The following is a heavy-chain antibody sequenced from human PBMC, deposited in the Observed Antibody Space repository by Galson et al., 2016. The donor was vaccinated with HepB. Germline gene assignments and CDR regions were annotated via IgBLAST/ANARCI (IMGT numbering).Heavy chain of an antibody. Sequence: SLRLSCAASGFIFSHYEMNWVRQAPGKGLEWIAYISRSAHEIYYADSLKGRFAISRDDAKNSLSLQLSRLRGDDTAVYYCARCKYGSGWMVDYWGQGTQVTVSS. J-gene: IGHJ4*02. CDR1: GFIFSHYE. CDR3: ARCKYGSGWMVDY. V-gene: IGHV3-48*03. D-gene: IGHD6-19*01. CDR2: ISRSAHEI.